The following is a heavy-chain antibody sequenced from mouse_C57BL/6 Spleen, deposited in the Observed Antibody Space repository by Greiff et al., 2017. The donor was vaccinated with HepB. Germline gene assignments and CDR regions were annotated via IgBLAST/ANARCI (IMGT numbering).Heavy chain of an antibody. Sequence: VKLQESGPELVKPGASVKISCKASGYAFSSSWMNWVKQRPGKGLEWIGRIYPGDGDTNYNGKFKGKATLTADKSSSTAYMQLSSLTSEDSAVYFCAGGTPLAYWGQGTLVTVSA. CDR1: GYAFSSSW. CDR2: IYPGDGDT. J-gene: IGHJ3*01. CDR3: AGGTPLAY. V-gene: IGHV1-82*01. D-gene: IGHD2-14*01.